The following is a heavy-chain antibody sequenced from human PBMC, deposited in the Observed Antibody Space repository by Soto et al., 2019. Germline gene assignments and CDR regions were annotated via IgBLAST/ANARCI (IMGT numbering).Heavy chain of an antibody. J-gene: IGHJ4*02. CDR2: ISYRGNT. Sequence: QLQLQESGPQLVKPSETLSLTCSVSGHSISSGGYYWGWIRPPPGKGLAWIVSISYRGNTHYTPSLRGRVTTSTDTSKHQFSLNLSSVTAADAAVYYCARYISGAMVDSLAQGTLVTVSS. CDR1: GHSISSGGYY. CDR3: ARYISGAMVDS. D-gene: IGHD6-19*01. V-gene: IGHV4-39*01.